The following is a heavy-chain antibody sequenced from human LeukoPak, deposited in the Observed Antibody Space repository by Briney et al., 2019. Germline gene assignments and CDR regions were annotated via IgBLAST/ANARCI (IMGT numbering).Heavy chain of an antibody. CDR2: ISSSSSFI. V-gene: IGHV3-21*01. D-gene: IGHD3-3*01. CDR1: GFTFSSYS. CDR3: ARASHYDFWSGHSPDY. J-gene: IGHJ4*02. Sequence: KTGGSLRLSCAASGFTFSSYSMNWVRQAPGKGLEWVSPISSSSSFIYYADSVKGRFTISRDNAKYSLYLQMNSLRAEDTAVYYCARASHYDFWSGHSPDYWGQGTLVTVSS.